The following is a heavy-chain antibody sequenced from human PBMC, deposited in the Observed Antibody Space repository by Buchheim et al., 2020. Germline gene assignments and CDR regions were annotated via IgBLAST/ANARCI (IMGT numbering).Heavy chain of an antibody. CDR3: ARGIAATANPNWFDP. Sequence: EVQLVESWGGLVQPGGSLRLSCAASGFSFSSYWMHWVRQAPGRGLVWVSRITSDGSGTGYADSVTGRFTISRDNAKNTLYLQMNSLSPEDTAVYFCARGIAATANPNWFDPWGQGTL. D-gene: IGHD6-25*01. V-gene: IGHV3-74*01. CDR1: GFSFSSYW. CDR2: ITSDGSGT. J-gene: IGHJ5*02.